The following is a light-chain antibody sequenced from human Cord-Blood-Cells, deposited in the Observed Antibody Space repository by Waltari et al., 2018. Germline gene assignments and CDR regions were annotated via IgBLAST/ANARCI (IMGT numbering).Light chain of an antibody. J-gene: IGLJ3*02. CDR1: SSHVGGSNY. CDR3: SSYTSSSTWV. Sequence: QPALTQPASASAPPGQPITISCTGTSSHVGGSNYVSWNQQHPPTAPKLMLYDVSKRPSGVSNRFSGSKSGNTASLTISGLQAEDEADYYCSSYTSSSTWVFGGGTKLTVL. V-gene: IGLV2-14*01. CDR2: DVS.